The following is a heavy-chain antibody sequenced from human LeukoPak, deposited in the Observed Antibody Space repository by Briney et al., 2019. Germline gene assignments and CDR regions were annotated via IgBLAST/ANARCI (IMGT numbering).Heavy chain of an antibody. V-gene: IGHV3-48*03. CDR1: GFTFSNYE. J-gene: IGHJ4*02. CDR3: ARPWGYGGYDFNY. Sequence: GGSLRLSCAASGFTFSNYEMNWGRQAPGKGLEWISYISNSGSAIYYADSVKGRFTISRDNANNSLYLQMNSLRAADTAVYYCARPWGYGGYDFNYWGQGTLVTVSS. CDR2: ISNSGSAI. D-gene: IGHD5-12*01.